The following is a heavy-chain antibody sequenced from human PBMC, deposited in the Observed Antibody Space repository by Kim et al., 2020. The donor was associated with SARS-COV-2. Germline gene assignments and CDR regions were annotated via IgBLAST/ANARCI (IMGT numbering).Heavy chain of an antibody. CDR2: GDYT. V-gene: IGHV3-23*01. CDR3: ARGWDMDV. J-gene: IGHJ6*02. Sequence: GDYTRYADAVRGRFTVSRDNSMNTLYLQINSLGVEDTAVYYCARGWDMDVWGQGTTVTVSS. D-gene: IGHD1-26*01.